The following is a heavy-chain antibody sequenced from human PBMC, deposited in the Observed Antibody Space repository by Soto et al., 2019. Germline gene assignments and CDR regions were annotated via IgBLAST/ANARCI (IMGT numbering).Heavy chain of an antibody. D-gene: IGHD3-10*01. J-gene: IGHJ4*02. V-gene: IGHV4-34*01. CDR3: ANLYGSGDY. CDR1: GGSFSGYY. Sequence: QVQLQQWGAGLLKPSETLSLTCAVYGGSFSGYYWSWIRQPPGKGLEWIGEINHSGSTNYNPSLKRRVTISVDTSKTQFSLKLSSVTAADTAVYYCANLYGSGDYWGQGTLVTVSS. CDR2: INHSGST.